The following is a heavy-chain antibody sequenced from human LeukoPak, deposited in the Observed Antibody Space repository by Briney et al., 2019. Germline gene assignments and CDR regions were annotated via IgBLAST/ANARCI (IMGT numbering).Heavy chain of an antibody. V-gene: IGHV3-49*03. J-gene: IGHJ4*02. CDR2: IRSKAYGGTT. CDR1: GFTFGDYA. D-gene: IGHD3-22*01. CDR3: TRAREQYYYDSSGYLLPVH. Sequence: PGGTLRLSCTASGFTFGDYAMSWFRQAPGKGLEWVGFIRSKAYGGTTEYAASVKGRFTISRDDSKSIAYLQMNSLKTEDTAVYYCTRAREQYYYDSSGYLLPVHWGQGTLVTVSS.